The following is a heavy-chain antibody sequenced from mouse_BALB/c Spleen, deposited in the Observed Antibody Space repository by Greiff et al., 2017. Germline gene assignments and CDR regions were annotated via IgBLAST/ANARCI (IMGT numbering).Heavy chain of an antibody. V-gene: IGHV1-5*01. CDR1: GYTFTSYW. CDR3: TRATMITDYAMDY. Sequence: EVKLQESGTVLARPGASVKMSCKASGYTFTSYWMHWVKQRPGQGLEWIGAIYPGNSDTSYNQKFKGKAKLTAVTSTSTAYMELSSLTNEDSAVYYCTRATMITDYAMDYWGQGTSVTVSS. D-gene: IGHD2-4*01. CDR2: IYPGNSDT. J-gene: IGHJ4*01.